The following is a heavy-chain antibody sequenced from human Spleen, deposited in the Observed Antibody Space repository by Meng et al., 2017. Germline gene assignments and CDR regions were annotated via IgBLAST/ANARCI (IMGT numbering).Heavy chain of an antibody. Sequence: GESLKISCAASGFTFSDYYMSWIRQAPGKGLEWVSYISESGSTIYYADSVKGRFTISRDNARNSLYLQMNSLRAEDTAVYYCARAVAGTISFDYWGQGTLVTVSS. CDR2: ISESGSTI. CDR3: ARAVAGTISFDY. V-gene: IGHV3-11*01. D-gene: IGHD6-19*01. CDR1: GFTFSDYY. J-gene: IGHJ4*02.